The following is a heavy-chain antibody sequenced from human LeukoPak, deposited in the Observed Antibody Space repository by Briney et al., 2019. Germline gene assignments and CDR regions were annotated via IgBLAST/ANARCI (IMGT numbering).Heavy chain of an antibody. V-gene: IGHV4-34*01. CDR3: ARYCSGGSCYRGNY. J-gene: IGHJ4*02. CDR1: GGSFSGYY. D-gene: IGHD2-15*01. CDR2: INHSGST. Sequence: SETLSLTCAVYGGSFSGYYWSWIRQPPGKGLEWIGEINHSGSTNYNPSLKSRVTISVDTSKNQFSLKLSSVTAADTAVYYCARYCSGGSCYRGNYWGQGTLVTVSS.